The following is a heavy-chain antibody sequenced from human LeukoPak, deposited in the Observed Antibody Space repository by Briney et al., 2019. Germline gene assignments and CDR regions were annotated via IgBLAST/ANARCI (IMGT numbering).Heavy chain of an antibody. CDR2: ISYDGSNK. CDR1: RFTFSSYG. V-gene: IGHV3-30*03. CDR3: TTDSYCSTTTCYASSNYYYGLDA. D-gene: IGHD2-2*01. Sequence: GRSLRLSCAASRFTFSSYGMHWFRQAPGKGLEWVAVISYDGSNKYYADSVKGRFTISRDISKNTLYLQMNSLKTEDTAVYYCTTDSYCSTTTCYASSNYYYGLDAWGQGTSVTVSS. J-gene: IGHJ6*02.